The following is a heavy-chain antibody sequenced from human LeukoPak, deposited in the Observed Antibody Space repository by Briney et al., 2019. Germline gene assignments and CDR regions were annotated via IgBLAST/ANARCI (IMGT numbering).Heavy chain of an antibody. J-gene: IGHJ5*02. Sequence: VASVKVSCKASGYTFTGYYMHWARQAPGQGLEWMGWINPNSGGTNYAQKFQGRVTMTRDTSISTAYMELSRLRSDDTAVYYCARVIAPTPNWFDPWGQGTLVTVSS. CDR3: ARVIAPTPNWFDP. V-gene: IGHV1-2*02. CDR2: INPNSGGT. CDR1: GYTFTGYY. D-gene: IGHD6-13*01.